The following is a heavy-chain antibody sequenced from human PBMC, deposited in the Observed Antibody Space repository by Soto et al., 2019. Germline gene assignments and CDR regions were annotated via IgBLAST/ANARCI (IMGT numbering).Heavy chain of an antibody. CDR3: ARRLTASVTAMGY. D-gene: IGHD2-21*02. J-gene: IGHJ4*02. V-gene: IGHV3-30-3*01. CDR1: GFTFSDYA. Sequence: QVQLVESGGGVVQPGRSLRLSCSASGFTFSDYALHWVRQAPGKGLEWVAGISDDGVNKYIADSVKGRFIISRDNSKKTVFLQMSSLGLEDTAIYYCARRLTASVTAMGYWGQGTLCTVSS. CDR2: ISDDGVNK.